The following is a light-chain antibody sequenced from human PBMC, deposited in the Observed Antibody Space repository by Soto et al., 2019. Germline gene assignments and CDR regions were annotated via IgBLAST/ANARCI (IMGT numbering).Light chain of an antibody. CDR1: QSISGW. CDR3: QHYSSHPRP. V-gene: IGKV1-5*01. J-gene: IGKJ1*01. Sequence: IRMKQSRSAVSASVGDRGTITCRASQSISGWLAWYPQKPGKAPKLLIYDVSSLESGVPSRFSGSGSGTEFTLAISSLQPDDFPTYYCQHYSSHPRPFAQGTKLDI. CDR2: DVS.